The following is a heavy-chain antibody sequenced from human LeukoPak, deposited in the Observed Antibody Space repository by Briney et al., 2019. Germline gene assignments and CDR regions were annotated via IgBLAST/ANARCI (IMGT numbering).Heavy chain of an antibody. V-gene: IGHV4-59*05. J-gene: IGHJ3*02. D-gene: IGHD3-22*01. Sequence: PSETPSLTCTVSGVSISSYYWSWIRQAAGKGLEWIGSITYYNPSLKSRVTISVDTSKNQFSLKLSSVTAADTAVYYCARAWDDSSGYSRIPHDAFDIWGQGTMVTVSS. CDR2: IT. CDR3: ARAWDDSSGYSRIPHDAFDI. CDR1: GVSISSYY.